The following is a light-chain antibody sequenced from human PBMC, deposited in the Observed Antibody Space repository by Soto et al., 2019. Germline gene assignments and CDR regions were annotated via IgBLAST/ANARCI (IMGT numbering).Light chain of an antibody. V-gene: IGLV1-40*01. CDR3: QSYDSSLSAVL. J-gene: IGLJ2*01. Sequence: QSVLTQPPSVTGARGQRVTISCTGSSSNIGAGYDVHWYQQIPGTAPKLLIYGNSNRPSGVPDRFSGSKSGTSASLAITGLLAEDDADYYCQSYDSSLSAVLFGGGTKVTVL. CDR1: SSNIGAGYD. CDR2: GNS.